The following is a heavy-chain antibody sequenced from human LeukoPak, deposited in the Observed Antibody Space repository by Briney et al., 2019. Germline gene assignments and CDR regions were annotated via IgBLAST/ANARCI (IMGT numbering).Heavy chain of an antibody. CDR1: GGSIGSYY. V-gene: IGHV4-59*08. CDR3: ARHRYSSGWYYLDY. Sequence: PSETLSLTCTVSGGSIGSYYWSWIRQPPGKGLEWIGYIYYSGSTNYNPSLKSRVTISVDTSKNQFSLKLSSVTAADTAVYYCARHRYSSGWYYLDYWGQGTLVTVSS. D-gene: IGHD6-19*01. J-gene: IGHJ4*02. CDR2: IYYSGST.